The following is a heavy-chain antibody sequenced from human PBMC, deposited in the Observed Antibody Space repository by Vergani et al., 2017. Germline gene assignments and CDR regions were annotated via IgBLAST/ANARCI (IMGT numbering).Heavy chain of an antibody. CDR3: ARSSPENIDY. J-gene: IGHJ4*02. Sequence: QVQLVLSGAEVKKPGASVKVSCKASGYTFTRYVMHWVRQAPGQRLEWMGWINAGNGNTKYSQKFQGRVTITRDSSASTAYMQLSTLRSEDTAVYYCARSSPENIDYWGQGTLVTVSS. V-gene: IGHV1-3*01. D-gene: IGHD1/OR15-1a*01. CDR1: GYTFTRYV. CDR2: INAGNGNT.